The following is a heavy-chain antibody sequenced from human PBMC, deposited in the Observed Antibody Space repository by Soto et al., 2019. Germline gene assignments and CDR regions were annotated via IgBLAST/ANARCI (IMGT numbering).Heavy chain of an antibody. CDR1: GGYISGYY. Sequence: QVQLQESGPGLVKPSETLSLTCSVSGGYISGYYWSWIRQPPGKGLEWIGYIYYNGYTIYSPSLNSRVTISVDTSRNQFSLRLTSVTAADTAMYYCTRHPPIARFENGLDVWGHGTTVTVSS. CDR3: TRHPPIARFENGLDV. V-gene: IGHV4-59*08. D-gene: IGHD2-21*01. J-gene: IGHJ6*02. CDR2: IYYNGYT.